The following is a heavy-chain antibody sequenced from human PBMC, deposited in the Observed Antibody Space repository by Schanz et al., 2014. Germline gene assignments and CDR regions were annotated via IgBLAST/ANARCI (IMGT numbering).Heavy chain of an antibody. Sequence: EVQLVESGGGLVQPGGSLRLSCAASGFTFSDYSMNWVRQAPGKGPEWVSYISSASSTINYADSVKGRFTISRDNAKNSLFLQMNSLRAEDTAVYYCARAGYDADNWFDPWGQGTLVTVSS. V-gene: IGHV3-48*01. D-gene: IGHD2-2*01. J-gene: IGHJ5*02. CDR1: GFTFSDYS. CDR2: ISSASSTI. CDR3: ARAGYDADNWFDP.